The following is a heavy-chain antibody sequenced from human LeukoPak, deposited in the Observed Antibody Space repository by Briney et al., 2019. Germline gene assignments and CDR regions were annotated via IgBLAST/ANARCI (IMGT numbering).Heavy chain of an antibody. D-gene: IGHD3-3*02. Sequence: GASVNVSYKPSVYSFTSFYIHWVRQAPGQGLKWMGMVNPSGGSTISAQKFQDRVNMTTDTSTRTVYMEMTGLTSDDTGIYYCARDAFWGQGTQVTVSS. CDR1: VYSFTSFY. CDR3: ARDAF. V-gene: IGHV1-46*01. CDR2: VNPSGGST. J-gene: IGHJ4*02.